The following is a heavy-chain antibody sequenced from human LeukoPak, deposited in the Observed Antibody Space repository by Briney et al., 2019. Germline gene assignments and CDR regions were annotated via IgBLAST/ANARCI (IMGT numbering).Heavy chain of an antibody. CDR3: ARGAGAYSWNHSGSFDY. Sequence: SETLSLTCAVYGGSFSGYYWSWIRQPPGKGLEWIGEINHSGSTNYNPSLKSRVTISVDTSKNQFSLELSSVTAADTAVYYCARGAGAYSWNHSGSFDYWGQGTLVTVSS. D-gene: IGHD1-14*01. CDR1: GGSFSGYY. J-gene: IGHJ4*02. V-gene: IGHV4-34*01. CDR2: INHSGST.